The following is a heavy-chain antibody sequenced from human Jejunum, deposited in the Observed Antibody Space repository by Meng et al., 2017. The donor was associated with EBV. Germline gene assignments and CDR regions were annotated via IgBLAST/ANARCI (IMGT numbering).Heavy chain of an antibody. D-gene: IGHD3-22*01. CDR2: VSDYGST. CDR1: GGSVSSGSYY. V-gene: IGHV4-61*01. Sequence: VQLQESGHGLVEPSERLSLTCAVSGGSVSSGSYYWSWIRQPPGKGLEWIGFVSDYGSTRYNSSLKSRITISADTSKNQFSLKLTSVTPADTAIYYCARDFSSGYFAYWGQGTLVTVSS. J-gene: IGHJ4*02. CDR3: ARDFSSGYFAY.